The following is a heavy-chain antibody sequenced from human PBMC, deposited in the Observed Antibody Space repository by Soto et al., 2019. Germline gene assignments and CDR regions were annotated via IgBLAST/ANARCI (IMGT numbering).Heavy chain of an antibody. V-gene: IGHV4-4*07. CDR1: GGSISSYN. CDR2: IYTSGST. Sequence: QVQLQESGPGLVKPSETLSLTCTVSGGSISSYNWSWIRQPAGKGLEWIGRIYTSGSTNYNPSLKSRVTMSVDTSKNQFSLKLRSATAADTAVYYCARDQGSSSQPTFPYYYYYGTDVWCQGTTLTVSS. CDR3: ARDQGSSSQPTFPYYYYYGTDV. D-gene: IGHD6-13*01. J-gene: IGHJ6*02.